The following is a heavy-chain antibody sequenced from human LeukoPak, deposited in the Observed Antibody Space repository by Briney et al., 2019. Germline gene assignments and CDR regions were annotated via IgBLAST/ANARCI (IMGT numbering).Heavy chain of an antibody. J-gene: IGHJ3*02. V-gene: IGHV4-34*01. CDR1: SGSFSGYY. Sequence: SETLSLTCAVYSGSFSGYYWSWIRQPPGKGLEWIGEINHSGSTNYNPSLKSRVTISVDTSKNQFSLKLSSVTAADTAVYYCARTTKDYDILTGYMPGSFDIWGQGTMVTVSS. D-gene: IGHD3-9*01. CDR2: INHSGST. CDR3: ARTTKDYDILTGYMPGSFDI.